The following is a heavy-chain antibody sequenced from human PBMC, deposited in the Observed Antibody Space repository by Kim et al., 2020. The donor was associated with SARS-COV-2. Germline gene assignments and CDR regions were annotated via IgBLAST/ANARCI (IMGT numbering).Heavy chain of an antibody. CDR3: ARETYYYDSSGCYFDY. J-gene: IGHJ4*02. V-gene: IGHV4-59*01. D-gene: IGHD3-22*01. CDR2: IYYSGST. CDR1: GGSISSYY. Sequence: SETLSLTCTVSGGSISSYYWSWIRQPPGKGLEWIGYIYYSGSTNYNPSLKSRVTISVDTSKNQFSLKLSSVTAADTAVYYCARETYYYDSSGCYFDYWGQGTLVTVSS.